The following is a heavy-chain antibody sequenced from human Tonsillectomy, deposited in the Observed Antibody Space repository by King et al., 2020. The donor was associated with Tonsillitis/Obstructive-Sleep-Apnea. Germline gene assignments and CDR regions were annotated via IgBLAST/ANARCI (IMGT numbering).Heavy chain of an antibody. CDR2: IVPILGMV. CDR3: ARDLDVAFPYDY. D-gene: IGHD1-1*01. Sequence: QLVQSGAEVKKPGSSVKVSCKASGGTFSSYSITWVRQAPGQGLEWMGGIVPILGMVNYAQKFQGRVTITADKSMSTAYMELSCLRSEDTAVYYCARDLDVAFPYDYWGQGTLVTVSS. CDR1: GGTFSSYS. J-gene: IGHJ4*02. V-gene: IGHV1-69*10.